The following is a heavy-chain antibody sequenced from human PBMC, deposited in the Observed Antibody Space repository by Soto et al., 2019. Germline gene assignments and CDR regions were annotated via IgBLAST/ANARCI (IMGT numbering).Heavy chain of an antibody. CDR2: ISYDGSNK. Sequence: PGGSLRLSCAASGFTFSSYAMHWVRQAPGKGLEWVAVISYDGSNKYYADSVKGRFTISRDNSKNTLYLQMNSLRAEDTAVYYCARGYIAAAGTVSPLWGQGTLVTVSS. J-gene: IGHJ4*02. CDR1: GFTFSSYA. V-gene: IGHV3-30-3*01. D-gene: IGHD6-13*01. CDR3: ARGYIAAAGTVSPL.